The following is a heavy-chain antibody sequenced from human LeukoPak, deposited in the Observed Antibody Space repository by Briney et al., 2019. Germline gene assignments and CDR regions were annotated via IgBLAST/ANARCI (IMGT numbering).Heavy chain of an antibody. CDR2: INPNSGGT. D-gene: IGHD3-22*01. CDR1: GYTFTGYY. CDR3: ARGRRDYYDSSRWFDP. V-gene: IGHV1-2*02. J-gene: IGHJ5*02. Sequence: GASVKVSCKASGYTFTGYYMHWVRQAPGQGLEWMGWINPNSGGTNYAQKFQGRVTMTRNTTISTAYMELSSLRSEDTAVYYCARGRRDYYDSSRWFDPWGQGTLVTVSS.